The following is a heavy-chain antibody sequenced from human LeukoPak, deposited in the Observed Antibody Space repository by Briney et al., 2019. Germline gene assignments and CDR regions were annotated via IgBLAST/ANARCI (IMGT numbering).Heavy chain of an antibody. J-gene: IGHJ5*02. Sequence: SQTLSLTWAISGYSVSSNNAACNMIRPPPSRRLEMLGRTYYRSQWYNDYAVSVKSRITINPDTSKNQFSLQLNSVTPEDTAVYYCARSTVTTNNWFDPWGQGTLVTVSS. CDR1: GYSVSSNNAA. V-gene: IGHV6-1*01. CDR3: ARSTVTTNNWFDP. CDR2: TYYRSQWYN. D-gene: IGHD4-17*01.